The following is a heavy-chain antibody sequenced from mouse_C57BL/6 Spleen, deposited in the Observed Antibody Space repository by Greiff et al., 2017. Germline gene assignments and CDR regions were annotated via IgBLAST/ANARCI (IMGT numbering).Heavy chain of an antibody. CDR2: IDPSDSYT. V-gene: IGHV1-50*01. Sequence: QVQLLQPGAELVKPGASVKLSCKASGYTFTSYWMQWVKQRPGQGLEWIGEIDPSDSYTNYNQKFKGKATLTVDTSSSTAYMQLSSLTSEDSAVYYCARGAYDYDGYFDVWGTGTTVTVSS. D-gene: IGHD2-4*01. J-gene: IGHJ1*03. CDR1: GYTFTSYW. CDR3: ARGAYDYDGYFDV.